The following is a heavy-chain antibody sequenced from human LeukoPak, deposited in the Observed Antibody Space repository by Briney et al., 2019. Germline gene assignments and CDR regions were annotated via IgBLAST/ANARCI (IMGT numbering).Heavy chain of an antibody. CDR3: AREYCSSTSCYEWNAFDI. D-gene: IGHD2-2*01. CDR1: GYTFTSYY. V-gene: IGHV1-46*01. CDR2: INPSGGST. J-gene: IGHJ3*02. Sequence: ASVKVSCKASGYTFTSYYMHWVRQAPGQGLEWMGIINPSGGSTSYAQKFQGRVTMTRDTSTSTVYMELSSLRSEDTAVYYCAREYCSSTSCYEWNAFDIWGQGTMVTVSS.